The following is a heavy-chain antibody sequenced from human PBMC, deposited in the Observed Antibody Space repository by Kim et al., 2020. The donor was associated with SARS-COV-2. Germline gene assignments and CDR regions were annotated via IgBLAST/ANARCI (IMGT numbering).Heavy chain of an antibody. CDR3: AKRLYYGSGGPPRLDY. CDR2: ISYDGSNK. J-gene: IGHJ4*01. Sequence: GGSLRLSCAASGFTFSSYGMHWVRQAPGKGLEWVAGISYDGSNKYYADSVKGRFTISRDNSKNTLYLQMNSLRAEDTAVYYCAKRLYYGSGGPPRLDYWG. CDR1: GFTFSSYG. V-gene: IGHV3-30*18. D-gene: IGHD3-10*01.